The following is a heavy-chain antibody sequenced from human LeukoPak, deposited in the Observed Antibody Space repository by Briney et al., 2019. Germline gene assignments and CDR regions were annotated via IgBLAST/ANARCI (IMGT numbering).Heavy chain of an antibody. V-gene: IGHV4-39*01. D-gene: IGHD3-3*01. CDR2: IYYSGST. J-gene: IGHJ3*02. Sequence: SETLPLTCTVSGGSISSSSYYWGWIRQPPGKGLEWIGSIYYSGSTYYNPSLKSRVTISVDTSKNQFSLKLSSVTAADTAVYYCARQRFDFWSGYYTGVDAFDIWGQGTMVTVSS. CDR1: GGSISSSSYY. CDR3: ARQRFDFWSGYYTGVDAFDI.